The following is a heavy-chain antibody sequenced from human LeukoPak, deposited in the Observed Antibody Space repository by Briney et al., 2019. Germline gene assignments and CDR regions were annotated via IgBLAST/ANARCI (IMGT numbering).Heavy chain of an antibody. CDR3: AKSMTLQWRGFFDL. Sequence: GGSLRLSCAASGFTFSTYAMSWVRQAPGKGLEWVSTISDSGANTYYADSVRGRFTISRDNSKNTLHLQKNSLRADDTAIYYCAKSMTLQWRGFFDLWGRGTHVTVSS. V-gene: IGHV3-23*01. D-gene: IGHD6-19*01. CDR1: GFTFSTYA. CDR2: ISDSGANT. J-gene: IGHJ2*01.